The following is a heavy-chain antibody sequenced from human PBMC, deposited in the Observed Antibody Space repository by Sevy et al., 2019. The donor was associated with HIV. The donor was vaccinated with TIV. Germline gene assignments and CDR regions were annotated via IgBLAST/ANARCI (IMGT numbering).Heavy chain of an antibody. V-gene: IGHV4-59*01. D-gene: IGHD3-9*01. CDR3: AREPPYYDILSGYSYGMDV. CDR2: IYYSAST. CDR1: GGSISNFY. J-gene: IGHJ6*02. Sequence: SETLSLTCTVSGGSISNFYWSWIRQPPGKGLEWIGNIYYSASTNYNPSLTSRVTISVDTSKNKLSLRLNSVTAADTAVYYCAREPPYYDILSGYSYGMDVWGQGTTVTVSS.